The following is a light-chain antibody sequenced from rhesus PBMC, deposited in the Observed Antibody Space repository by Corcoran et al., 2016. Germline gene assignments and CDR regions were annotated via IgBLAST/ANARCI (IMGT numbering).Light chain of an antibody. CDR1: AGAVTGSHY. V-gene: IGLV7-88*01. J-gene: IGLJ2*01. CDR3: WLHYSCAVL. CDR2: DTS. Sequence: QAVVTQEPSMTVSPGGTVTLTCGSSAGAVTGSHYPYWFQQMPGQAPRTLIYDTSNKLSWTPARFSGSLLGGKAALTRSGAQPEDEADYSCWLHYSCAVLFGGGTRLTVL.